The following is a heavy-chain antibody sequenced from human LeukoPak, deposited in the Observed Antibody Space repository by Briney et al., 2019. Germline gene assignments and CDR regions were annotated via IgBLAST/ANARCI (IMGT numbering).Heavy chain of an antibody. V-gene: IGHV3-7*03. CDR1: GFTFSSYW. Sequence: AGGSLRLSCAASGFTFSSYWMNWARQAPGKGLEWVASINHNGNVNYYVDSVKGRFTISRDNTKNSLYLQMSNLRAEDTAVYYCAPLDAGPAFDIWGQGTMVTVSS. CDR3: APLDAGPAFDI. CDR2: INHNGNVN. J-gene: IGHJ3*02.